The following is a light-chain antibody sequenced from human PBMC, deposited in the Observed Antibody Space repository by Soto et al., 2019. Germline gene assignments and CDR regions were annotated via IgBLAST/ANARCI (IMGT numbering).Light chain of an antibody. J-gene: IGKJ2*01. CDR2: AAS. CDR1: QSIVTY. Sequence: DIQMTQSPHSLSASVGDRVTITCRASQSIVTYLIWYQQRPGKAPNLLVYAASSSQSGVPSRFSGSGSGTDFTLTISTLQPEDFATYYCQQTYSPPYSIGQGTKLEI. CDR3: QQTYSPPYS. V-gene: IGKV1-39*01.